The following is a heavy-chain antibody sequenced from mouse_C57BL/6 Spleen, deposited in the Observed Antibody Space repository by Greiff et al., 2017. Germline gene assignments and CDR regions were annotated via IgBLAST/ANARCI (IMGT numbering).Heavy chain of an antibody. D-gene: IGHD1-1*01. CDR2: INPSNGGT. CDR1: GYTFTSYW. Sequence: QVQLQQPGTELVQPGASVKLSCKASGYTFTSYWMHWVKQRPGQGLEWIGNINPSNGGTNYNEKFKSKATLTVDKSSSTAYMQLSSLTAEDSAVYYCARPLRSSYWYFDVWGTGTTVTVSS. CDR3: ARPLRSSYWYFDV. V-gene: IGHV1-53*01. J-gene: IGHJ1*03.